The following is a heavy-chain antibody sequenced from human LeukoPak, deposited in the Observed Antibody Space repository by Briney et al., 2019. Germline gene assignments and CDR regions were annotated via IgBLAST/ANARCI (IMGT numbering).Heavy chain of an antibody. V-gene: IGHV4-4*07. Sequence: SETLSLTCTVSGGSISSYYWSWIRQPAGKGLEWIGRIHTSGSTNYNPSLKSRVTMSVDTSKNQFSLKLSSVTAADTAIYYCAREFSGTSIAARVCDSWGQGTLVTVSS. CDR2: IHTSGST. CDR1: GGSISSYY. D-gene: IGHD6-6*01. CDR3: AREFSGTSIAARVCDS. J-gene: IGHJ4*02.